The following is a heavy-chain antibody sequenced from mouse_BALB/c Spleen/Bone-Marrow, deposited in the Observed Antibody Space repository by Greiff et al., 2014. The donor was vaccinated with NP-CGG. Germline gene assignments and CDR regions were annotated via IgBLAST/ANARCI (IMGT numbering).Heavy chain of an antibody. V-gene: IGHV5-9-4*01. J-gene: IGHJ2*01. CDR3: ARDSSGYFDY. CDR1: GFTFSYYG. CDR2: ISSGGSYT. Sequence: EVHLVESGGGLVKPGGSLKLSCAASGFTFSYYGMSWVRQSPEKRLEWVAEISSGGSYTYYPDTVTGRFTISRDNAKSTLYLEMSSLRSEDTAMYYCARDSSGYFDYWGQGTTLTASS. D-gene: IGHD3-1*01.